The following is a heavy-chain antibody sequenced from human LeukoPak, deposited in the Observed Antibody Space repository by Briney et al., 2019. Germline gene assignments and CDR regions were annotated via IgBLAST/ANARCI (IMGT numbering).Heavy chain of an antibody. CDR2: IYYSGST. CDR3: ARHNDYGDYATWYYYGMDV. D-gene: IGHD4-17*01. CDR1: GGSISSFY. J-gene: IGHJ6*02. Sequence: SETLSLACTASGGSISSFYWSWIWQPPGKGLEWIGYIYYSGSTNYNPSLKSRVTIPVDTSKNQFSLKLSSVTAADTAVYYCARHNDYGDYATWYYYGMDVWGQGTTVTVSS. V-gene: IGHV4-59*08.